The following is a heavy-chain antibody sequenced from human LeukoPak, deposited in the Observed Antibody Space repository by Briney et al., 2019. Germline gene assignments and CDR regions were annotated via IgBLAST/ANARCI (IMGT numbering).Heavy chain of an antibody. Sequence: PSETLSLTCTVSGGSISSYYWSWIRQPPGKGLEWIGYIYYSGSTNYNTALKSRVTISVDTSKNQFSLKLSSVTAADTAVYYCARGRSARWFGESPPYYWGQGTLVTVSS. CDR2: IYYSGST. CDR1: GGSISSYY. V-gene: IGHV4-59*01. D-gene: IGHD3-10*01. J-gene: IGHJ4*02. CDR3: ARGRSARWFGESPPYY.